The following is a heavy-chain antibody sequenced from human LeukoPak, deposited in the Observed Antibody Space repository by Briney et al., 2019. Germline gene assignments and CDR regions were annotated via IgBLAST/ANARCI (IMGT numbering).Heavy chain of an antibody. J-gene: IGHJ1*01. CDR3: AGYGGSEYFHH. Sequence: ASVKVSCKASGYSFNGYYMHWLRQAPGHGLEWMGWINGYTGDTHYALNFRGRVTMTRDTSISTAYMELSSLRSDDTATYYCAGYGGSEYFHHWGQGTLVTVSS. CDR1: GYSFNGYY. CDR2: INGYTGDT. D-gene: IGHD4-23*01. V-gene: IGHV1-2*02.